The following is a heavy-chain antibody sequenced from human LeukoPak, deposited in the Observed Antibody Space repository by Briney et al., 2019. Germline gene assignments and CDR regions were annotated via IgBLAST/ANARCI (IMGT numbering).Heavy chain of an antibody. CDR1: GYTFTGYY. CDR3: ARGRRSIAALSFDY. CDR2: INPNSGGT. J-gene: IGHJ4*02. D-gene: IGHD6-6*01. V-gene: IGHV1-2*02. Sequence: GASVKVSCRASGYTFTGYYMHWVRQAPGQGLEWMGWINPNSGGTNYAQKFQGRVTMTRHTSISTAYMELSRLRSDDTAVYYCARGRRSIAALSFDYWGQGTLVTVSS.